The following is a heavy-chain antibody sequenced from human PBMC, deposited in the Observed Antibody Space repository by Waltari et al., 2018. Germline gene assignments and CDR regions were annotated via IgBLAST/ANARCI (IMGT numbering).Heavy chain of an antibody. CDR2: MNPIFGTA. Sequence: VQLVQSGAEVKKPGASVKVSCKASGYTFTSYDINWVRQATGQGLEWMGWMNPIFGTANYAQKFQGRVTITTDESTSTAYMELSSLRSEDTAVYYCARDLGWFDPWDQGTLVTVSS. CDR3: ARDLGWFDP. CDR1: GYTFTSYD. J-gene: IGHJ5*02. V-gene: IGHV1-69*01.